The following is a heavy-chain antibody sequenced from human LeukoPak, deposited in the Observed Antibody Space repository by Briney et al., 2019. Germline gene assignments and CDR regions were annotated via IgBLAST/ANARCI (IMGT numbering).Heavy chain of an antibody. CDR1: DGSISSYY. V-gene: IGHV4-59*01. CDR2: IYYSGST. J-gene: IGHJ4*02. Sequence: SETLSLTCTVSDGSISSYYWSWIRQPPGKGLEWIGYIYYSGSTNYNPSLKSRVTISVDTSKNQFSLKLSSVTAADTAVYYCAACYDSSGGTFDYWGQGTLVTVSS. D-gene: IGHD3-22*01. CDR3: AACYDSSGGTFDY.